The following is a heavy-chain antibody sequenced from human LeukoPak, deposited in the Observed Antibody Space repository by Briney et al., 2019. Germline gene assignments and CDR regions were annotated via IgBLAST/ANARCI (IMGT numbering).Heavy chain of an antibody. CDR1: GFTFSSYA. V-gene: IGHV3-23*01. CDR2: ISGSGGST. CDR3: AKPLTGDDAFDI. Sequence: GGSLRLSCAASGFTFSSYAMSWVRQAPGRGLEWVSAISGSGGSTYYADSVKGRFTISRDNSKNTLYLQMNSLRAEDTAVYYCAKPLTGDDAFDIWGQGTMVTVSS. J-gene: IGHJ3*02. D-gene: IGHD7-27*01.